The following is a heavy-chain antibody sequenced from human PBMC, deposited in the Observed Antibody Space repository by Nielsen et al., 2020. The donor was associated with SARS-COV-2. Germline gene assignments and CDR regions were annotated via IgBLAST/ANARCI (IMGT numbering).Heavy chain of an antibody. CDR3: VRDWGYSGSWLGTCDY. V-gene: IGHV7-4-1*02. Sequence: ASVKVSCKASGYTFTSYYMHWVRQAPGQGLEWMGWINTNTGDPTYAQGFTGRFIFSLDTSVSTAYLQISSLQAEDTAVYYCVRDWGYSGSWLGTCDYWGQGTLVTVSS. CDR1: GYTFTSYY. J-gene: IGHJ4*02. CDR2: INTNTGDP. D-gene: IGHD6-13*01.